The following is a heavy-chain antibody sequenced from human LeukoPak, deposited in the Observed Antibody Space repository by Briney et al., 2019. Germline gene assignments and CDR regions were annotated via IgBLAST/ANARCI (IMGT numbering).Heavy chain of an antibody. Sequence: SETLSLTCAVYGGSFSGYCWSWIRQPPGKGLEWIGEINHSGSTNYNPSLKSRVTISVDTSKNQFSLRLSSVTAADTAVYYCARILYCSGGSCYGNWFDPWGQGTLVTVSS. CDR3: ARILYCSGGSCYGNWFDP. J-gene: IGHJ5*02. CDR2: INHSGST. CDR1: GGSFSGYC. D-gene: IGHD2-15*01. V-gene: IGHV4-34*01.